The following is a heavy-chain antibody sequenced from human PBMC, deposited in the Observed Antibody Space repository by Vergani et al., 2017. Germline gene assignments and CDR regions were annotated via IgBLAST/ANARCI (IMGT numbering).Heavy chain of an antibody. J-gene: IGHJ5*02. CDR1: GGSISSGDYY. CDR3: ARLESGALDTAMVANWFDP. D-gene: IGHD5-18*01. CDR2: IYYSGSP. Sequence: QVQLQESGPGLVKPSQTLSLTCTVSGGSISSGDYYWSWIRQPPGKGLEWIGYIYYSGSPYYNPSLKSRVTISVDTSKNQFSLKLSSVTAADTAVYYCARLESGALDTAMVANWFDPWGQGTLVTVSS. V-gene: IGHV4-30-4*01.